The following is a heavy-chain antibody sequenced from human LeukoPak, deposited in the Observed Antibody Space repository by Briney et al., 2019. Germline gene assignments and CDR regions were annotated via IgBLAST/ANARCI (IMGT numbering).Heavy chain of an antibody. D-gene: IGHD3-10*01. Sequence: PSETLSLTCTVSGGSISSSSYYWGWIRQPPGKGLEWIGSIYYSGSTYYNPSLKSRVTISVDTSKNQFSLKLSSVTAADTAVYYCARFGSYYFDYWGQGTLVTVSS. V-gene: IGHV4-39*07. J-gene: IGHJ4*02. CDR3: ARFGSYYFDY. CDR2: IYYSGST. CDR1: GGSISSSSYY.